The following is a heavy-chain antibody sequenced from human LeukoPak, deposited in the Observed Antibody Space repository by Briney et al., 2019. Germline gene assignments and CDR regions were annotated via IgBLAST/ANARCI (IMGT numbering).Heavy chain of an antibody. D-gene: IGHD2-2*01. Sequence: GSLRLSCAASGFTFSSYSMNWVRQAPGKGLEWVSSISSSSSYIYYADSVKGRFTISRDNAKNSLYLQMNSLRAEDTAVYYCARVGYCSSTSCFYYFDYWGQGTLVTVSS. CDR2: ISSSSSYI. J-gene: IGHJ4*02. V-gene: IGHV3-21*01. CDR1: GFTFSSYS. CDR3: ARVGYCSSTSCFYYFDY.